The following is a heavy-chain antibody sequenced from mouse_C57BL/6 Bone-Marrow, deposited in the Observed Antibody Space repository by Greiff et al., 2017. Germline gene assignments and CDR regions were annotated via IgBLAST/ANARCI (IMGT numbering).Heavy chain of an antibody. D-gene: IGHD1-2*01. CDR3: TTIITTGY. V-gene: IGHV14-4*01. CDR2: IDPENGDT. Sequence: VQLKESGAELVRPGASVKLSCTASGFNIKDDYMHWVKQRPEQGLEWIGWIDPENGDTEYASKFQGKATITADTSSNTAYLQLSSLTSEDTAVYYCTTIITTGYWGKGTTLTVSS. J-gene: IGHJ2*01. CDR1: GFNIKDDY.